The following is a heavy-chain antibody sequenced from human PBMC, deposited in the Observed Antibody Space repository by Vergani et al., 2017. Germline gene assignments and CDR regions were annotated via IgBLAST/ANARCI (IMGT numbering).Heavy chain of an antibody. J-gene: IGHJ4*02. CDR3: AKDRGGPAGSRGYFDY. D-gene: IGHD6-13*01. CDR2: ISWDGGST. CDR1: GFTFDDYT. Sequence: EVQLVESGGVVVQPGGSLRLSCAASGFTFDDYTMHWVRQAPGKGLEWVSLISWDGGSTYYADSVKGRFTISRDNSKNSLYLQMNSLRTEDTALYYCAKDRGGPAGSRGYFDYWGQGTLVTVSS. V-gene: IGHV3-43*01.